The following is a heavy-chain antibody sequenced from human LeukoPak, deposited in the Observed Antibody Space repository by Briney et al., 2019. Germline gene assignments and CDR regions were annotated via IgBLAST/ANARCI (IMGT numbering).Heavy chain of an antibody. V-gene: IGHV3-30*03. J-gene: IGHJ4*02. CDR1: GFTFSSYG. CDR2: ISDDGTNK. D-gene: IGHD4-23*01. CDR3: AREFGGTYLFDY. Sequence: PGGSLRLSCAASGFTFSSYGMHWVRQAPGKGLEWVSLISDDGTNKDYTDSVKGRFTISRDNSKNTLSLQMNSLRAEDTAVYYCAREFGGTYLFDYWGQGTLVTVSS.